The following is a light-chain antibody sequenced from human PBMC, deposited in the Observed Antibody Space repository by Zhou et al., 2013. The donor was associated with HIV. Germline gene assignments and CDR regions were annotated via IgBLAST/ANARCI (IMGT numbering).Light chain of an antibody. CDR2: GAS. Sequence: EIVLTQSPGTLSLSPGERATLSCRASQSISSTFLAWYQQKPGQAPRLLIYGASYRATGIPDRISGSGSGTDFTLTISRLEPEDFALYYCQQYGSSPGTFGPGTRVDFE. J-gene: IGKJ3*01. V-gene: IGKV3-20*01. CDR1: QSISSTF. CDR3: QQYGSSPGT.